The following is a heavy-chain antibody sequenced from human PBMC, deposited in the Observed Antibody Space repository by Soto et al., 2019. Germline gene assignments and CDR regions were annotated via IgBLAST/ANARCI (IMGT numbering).Heavy chain of an antibody. V-gene: IGHV1-18*01. D-gene: IGHD2-15*01. J-gene: IGHJ6*02. CDR2: ISTYNDNT. Sequence: GGSVKVSCKTSGYTFAMYGISGVRQFALRGRDGMGCISTYNDNTKYAQKLKGRVTMSTDTSTDTVYMELRSLTSDDTAVYYCAREGYCSSGSCALYSHDFFGMDVWGQGTTVTVSS. CDR1: GYTFAMYG. CDR3: AREGYCSSGSCALYSHDFFGMDV.